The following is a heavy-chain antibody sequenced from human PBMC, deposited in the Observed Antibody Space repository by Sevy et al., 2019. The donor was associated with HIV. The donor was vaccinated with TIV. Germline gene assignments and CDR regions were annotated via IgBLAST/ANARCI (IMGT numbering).Heavy chain of an antibody. J-gene: IGHJ4*02. V-gene: IGHV3-66*01. CDR1: GFTVSSNY. CDR3: ARAGGDYPDY. Sequence: GGSLRLSCAASGFTVSSNYMSWVRQAPGKGLEWVSIIYTGGSTYYEDSVKGRFTISRDNSKNTLYLQMNSLRAEDTAVYYCARAGGDYPDYWGQGTLVTVSS. CDR2: IYTGGST. D-gene: IGHD4-17*01.